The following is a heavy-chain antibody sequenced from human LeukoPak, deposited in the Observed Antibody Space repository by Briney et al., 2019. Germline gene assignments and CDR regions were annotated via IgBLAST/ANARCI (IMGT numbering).Heavy chain of an antibody. D-gene: IGHD3-16*01. CDR2: INHSGST. J-gene: IGHJ4*02. V-gene: IGHV4-34*01. CDR3: ARGLDDSIWGSYPYTRTIPFDY. Sequence: PSETLSLTCAAYGGSFSGYYWSWIRQPPGKGLEWIGEINHSGSTNYNPSLKSRVTISVDTSKNQFSLKLSSVTAADTAVYYCARGLDDSIWGSYPYTRTIPFDYWGQGTLVTVSS. CDR1: GGSFSGYY.